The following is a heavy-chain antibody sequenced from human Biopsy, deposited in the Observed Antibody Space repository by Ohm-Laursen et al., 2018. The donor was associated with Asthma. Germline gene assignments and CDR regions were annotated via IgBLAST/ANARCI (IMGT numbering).Heavy chain of an antibody. Sequence: SETLSLTCIVSGDAMSTSGSYWGWIRQSPGKGLEWIGSIYYSGRTYYNPSLESRVTISADRSKNHFSLKVTSVTAADTAVYYCARAVSSSSYWYFDLWGRGDLVTVSS. V-gene: IGHV4-39*02. CDR1: GDAMSTSGSY. J-gene: IGHJ2*01. D-gene: IGHD6-6*01. CDR2: IYYSGRT. CDR3: ARAVSSSSYWYFDL.